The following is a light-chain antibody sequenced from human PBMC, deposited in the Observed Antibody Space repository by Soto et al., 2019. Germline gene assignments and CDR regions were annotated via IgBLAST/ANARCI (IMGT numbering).Light chain of an antibody. V-gene: IGKV3-11*01. Sequence: EIVLTQSPATLSLSPGERATLSCRASQSVSSYLAWYQQKLGQAPRLLIYDASNRAPGIPARFSGSGSGTDFTLTISSLAPEDFAVYYCQQRSNWPRTFGQGTKLEIK. CDR1: QSVSSY. CDR3: QQRSNWPRT. CDR2: DAS. J-gene: IGKJ2*01.